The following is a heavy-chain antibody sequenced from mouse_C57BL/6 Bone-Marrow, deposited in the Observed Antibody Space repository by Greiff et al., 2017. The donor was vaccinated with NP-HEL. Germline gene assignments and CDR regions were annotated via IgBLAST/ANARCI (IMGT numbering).Heavy chain of an antibody. J-gene: IGHJ4*01. CDR2: INPNNGGT. Sequence: VQLQQPGPELVKPGASVKISCKASGYTFTDYYMNWVKQSHGKSLEWIGDINPNNGGTSYNQKFKGKATLTVDKSSSTAYMELRSLTSEDSAVYYCAREGAYYRNRGAMDYWGQGTSVTVSS. CDR3: AREGAYYRNRGAMDY. CDR1: GYTFTDYY. D-gene: IGHD2-5*01. V-gene: IGHV1-26*01.